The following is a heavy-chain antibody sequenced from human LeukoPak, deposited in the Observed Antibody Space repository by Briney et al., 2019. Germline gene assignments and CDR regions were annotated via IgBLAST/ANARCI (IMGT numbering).Heavy chain of an antibody. D-gene: IGHD5-18*01. CDR2: INPNSGGT. CDR1: GYTFTGYY. J-gene: IGHJ4*02. Sequence: GASVKVSCKASGYTFTGYYMHWVRQAPGQGLEWMGWINPNSGGTNYAQKFQGRVTMTRDTSISTAYMELRSLRSDDTAVYYCARQSTAMDLAFDYWGQGTLVTVSS. CDR3: ARQSTAMDLAFDY. V-gene: IGHV1-2*02.